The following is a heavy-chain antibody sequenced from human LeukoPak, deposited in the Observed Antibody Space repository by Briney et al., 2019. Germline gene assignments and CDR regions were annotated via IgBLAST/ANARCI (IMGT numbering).Heavy chain of an antibody. J-gene: IGHJ4*02. D-gene: IGHD2-21*01. CDR2: INGDGTIT. CDR1: GFAFSSYW. V-gene: IGHV3-74*03. CDR3: SRSPFDS. Sequence: GGSLRLSCAASGFAFSSYWMLWVRQVPGKGLVWVSRINGDGTITTYADFAKGRFTISRDNTKNILYLEMNNLRAEDTGIYYCSRSPFDSWGQGILVTVSS.